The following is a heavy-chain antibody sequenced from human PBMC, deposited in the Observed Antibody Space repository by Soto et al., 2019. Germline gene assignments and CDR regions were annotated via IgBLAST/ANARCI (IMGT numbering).Heavy chain of an antibody. CDR3: AIGQYSSSSGPQGDYYYYGMDV. D-gene: IGHD6-6*01. J-gene: IGHJ6*02. V-gene: IGHV5-10-1*01. CDR1: GYTFSRYY. Sequence: GASVKVSCKASGYTFSRYYIYWVRQAPGQGLEWMGAINPSGGITTYSPSFQGHVTISADKSISTAYLQWSSLKASDTAMYYCAIGQYSSSSGPQGDYYYYGMDVWGQGTTVTVS. CDR2: INPSGGIT.